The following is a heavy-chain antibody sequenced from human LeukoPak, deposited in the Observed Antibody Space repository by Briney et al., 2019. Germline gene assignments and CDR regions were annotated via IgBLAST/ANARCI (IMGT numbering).Heavy chain of an antibody. D-gene: IGHD3-9*01. CDR3: AKDRVGRGVDYDAFDI. Sequence: GGSLRLSCAASGFTFSSYAMNWVRQAPGKGLEWVSVISGSGNSTYYADSVKGRFTISRDNSNNTLYLQMISLRAEDTAVYYCAKDRVGRGVDYDAFDIWGQGTMVTVSS. CDR1: GFTFSSYA. J-gene: IGHJ3*02. V-gene: IGHV3-23*01. CDR2: ISGSGNST.